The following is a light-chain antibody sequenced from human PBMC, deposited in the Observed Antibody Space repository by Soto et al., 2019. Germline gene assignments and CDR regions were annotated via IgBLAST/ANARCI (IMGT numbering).Light chain of an antibody. J-gene: IGKJ1*01. V-gene: IGKV3-20*01. CDR1: QSVSNY. Sequence: EIVLTQSPGTLSLSPGERATLSCRASQSVSNYLVWYQQKPGQATRLLIYGASSRATGIADRFSGSGSGTDFTLNISRLEPEDFAVYYCHQFGGSPHTFGQGTKGEI. CDR3: HQFGGSPHT. CDR2: GAS.